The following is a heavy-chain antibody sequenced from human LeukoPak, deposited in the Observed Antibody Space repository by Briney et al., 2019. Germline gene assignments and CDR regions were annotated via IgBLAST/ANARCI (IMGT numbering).Heavy chain of an antibody. CDR1: AFTFSSYA. J-gene: IGHJ4*02. CDR3: AKDLDNGQWSNNLYYFYY. CDR2: ISDSGDST. V-gene: IGHV3-23*01. D-gene: IGHD6-19*01. Sequence: PGGSLRLSCAASAFTFSSYAMSWVRQAPGKGLEWVSTISDSGDSTYHADSVRGGFTISRDNSKNTLYLQMNSLRGEDTAVYYCAKDLDNGQWSNNLYYFYYWGQGTLVTVSS.